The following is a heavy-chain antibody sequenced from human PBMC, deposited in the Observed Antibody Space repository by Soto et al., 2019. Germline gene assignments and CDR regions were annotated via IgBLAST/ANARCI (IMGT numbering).Heavy chain of an antibody. J-gene: IGHJ4*02. CDR2: IYYSGAT. Sequence: PSDTLSLTWTVSGGSISGTAYYWAWIRQPPGKGLEWIGSIYYSGATYYSPSLKSRATMSVDTSKNQFSLNLNSVTAADTAVYYCATNSGGLRSYFDYWGQGTPVTVSS. CDR3: ATNSGGLRSYFDY. V-gene: IGHV4-39*01. CDR1: GGSISGTAYY. D-gene: IGHD1-26*01.